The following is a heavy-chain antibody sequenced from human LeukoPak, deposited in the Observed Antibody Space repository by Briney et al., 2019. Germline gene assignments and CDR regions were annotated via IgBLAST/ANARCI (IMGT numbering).Heavy chain of an antibody. CDR3: AKLPEYSSGWLDY. CDR2: IYYSGST. Sequence: SETLSLTCTVSGASISSYYWSWIRQPPGKGLEWIGYIYYSGSTNYNPSLKSRVTISVDTSKNQFSLKLSSVTAADTAVYYCAKLPEYSSGWLDYWGQGTLVTVSS. J-gene: IGHJ4*02. V-gene: IGHV4-59*01. D-gene: IGHD6-19*01. CDR1: GASISSYY.